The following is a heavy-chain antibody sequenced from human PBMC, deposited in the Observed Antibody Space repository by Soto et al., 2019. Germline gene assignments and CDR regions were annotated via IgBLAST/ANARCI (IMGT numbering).Heavy chain of an antibody. CDR2: IKQDGSQR. CDR1: GFTFSSYW. Sequence: EVQLVESGGGSVQPGGSLRVSCVASGFTFSSYWMSWVRQAPGKGLEWVANIKQDGSQRYYVDSVKGRFSISRDNAKNSLYRQMNSLRVEETAVYYCARDGQIQLWAIQDYWGQGTLVTVSS. J-gene: IGHJ4*02. CDR3: ARDGQIQLWAIQDY. D-gene: IGHD5-18*01. V-gene: IGHV3-7*04.